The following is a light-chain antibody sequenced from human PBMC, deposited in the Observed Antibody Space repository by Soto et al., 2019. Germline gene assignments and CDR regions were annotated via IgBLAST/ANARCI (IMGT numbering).Light chain of an antibody. CDR2: EGS. V-gene: IGLV2-23*01. CDR3: CSYARSSTYV. CDR1: RSDVGTYNL. Sequence: SVLTQPASPSWSPWQSLTTSCTGNRSDVGTYNLVAWYQQHPGKAPKLMIFEGSKRPSGVSNRFSGSKSGNTASLTISGLQAEDEADYYCCSYARSSTYVFGTGTKVTVL. J-gene: IGLJ1*01.